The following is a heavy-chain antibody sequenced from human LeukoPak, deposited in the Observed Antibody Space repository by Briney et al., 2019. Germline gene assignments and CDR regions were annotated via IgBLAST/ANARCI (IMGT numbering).Heavy chain of an antibody. CDR2: IKQDGSEK. D-gene: IGHD4-17*01. CDR1: GFTFSSYW. Sequence: GGSQRLSCAASGFTFSSYWMSWVRQAPGKGLEWVANIKQDGSEKYYVDSVKGRFTISRDNAKNSLYLQMNSQRAEDTAVYYCASLLDYGDYEYYFDYWGQGTLVTVSS. V-gene: IGHV3-7*01. CDR3: ASLLDYGDYEYYFDY. J-gene: IGHJ4*02.